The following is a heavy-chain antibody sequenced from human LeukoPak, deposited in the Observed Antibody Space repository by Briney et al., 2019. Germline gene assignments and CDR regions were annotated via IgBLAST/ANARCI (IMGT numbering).Heavy chain of an antibody. CDR3: ARDPQVFCGYDCPSEN. J-gene: IGHJ4*02. D-gene: IGHD5-12*01. CDR1: GFVFTSYG. V-gene: IGHV1-18*01. CDR2: ISAYNGDT. Sequence: ASVKVSCKASGFVFTSYGISWVRQAPGQGLEWMGWISAYNGDTNYAQKFQGRVTMTTDTSTNSAYMELRSLRSDDTAVYYCARDPQVFCGYDCPSENWGQGTLVIVSS.